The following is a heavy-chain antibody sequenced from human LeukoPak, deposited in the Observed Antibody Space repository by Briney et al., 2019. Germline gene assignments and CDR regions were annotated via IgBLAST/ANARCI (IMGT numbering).Heavy chain of an antibody. D-gene: IGHD3-9*01. CDR2: ISNSGLSI. CDR3: ARGRSFDYLFTF. Sequence: GGSLRLSCEASGFTFSDYYMAWIRQAPGKGLEWVSSISNSGLSINYADSVKGRFTISRDNAKDSLFLQMNSLRAEDTAMYYCARGRSFDYLFTFWGQGTLLTVSS. J-gene: IGHJ4*02. CDR1: GFTFSDYY. V-gene: IGHV3-11*01.